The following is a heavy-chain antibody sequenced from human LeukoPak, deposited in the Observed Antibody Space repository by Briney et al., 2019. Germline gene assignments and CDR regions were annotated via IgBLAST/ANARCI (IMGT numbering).Heavy chain of an antibody. V-gene: IGHV1-58*01. CDR2: IVVGSGNT. J-gene: IGHJ6*02. CDR1: GFTFTSSA. Sequence: SVNVSCKASGFTFTSSAVQWVRQARGQRLEWIGWIVVGSGNTNYAQKFQERVTITRDMSTSTAYMELSSLRSEDTAVYYCAAVSFGDYYYGMDVWGQGTTVTVSS. CDR3: AAVSFGDYYYGMDV. D-gene: IGHD3-10*01.